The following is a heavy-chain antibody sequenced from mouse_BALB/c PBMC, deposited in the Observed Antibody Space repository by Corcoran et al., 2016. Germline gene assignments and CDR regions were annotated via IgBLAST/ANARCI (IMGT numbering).Heavy chain of an antibody. Sequence: QIQLVQSGPELKQPGETVKISCKASGYTFTDYSMHWVKQAPGKGLKWMGWINTETGEPTYADDFKGRFAFSLETSASTAYLQINNRKNEDTATYFCALITTKGLAYWGQGTLVTVSA. J-gene: IGHJ3*01. CDR3: ALITTKGLAY. V-gene: IGHV9-2-1*01. D-gene: IGHD2-4*01. CDR2: INTETGEP. CDR1: GYTFTDYS.